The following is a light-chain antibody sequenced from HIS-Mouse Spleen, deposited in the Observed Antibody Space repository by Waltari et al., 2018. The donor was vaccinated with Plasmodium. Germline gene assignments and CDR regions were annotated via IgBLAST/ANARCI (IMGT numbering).Light chain of an antibody. CDR2: GAS. CDR1: QSVSSSY. Sequence: EIVLTQSPGTLSLSPGERATLSCRASQSVSSSYVAWYQQKPGQAPRLLIYGASSRATGIPDRLSGSGSGTDFTLTISRLEPEDFAVYYCQQYGSSPYTFGQGTKLEIK. J-gene: IGKJ2*01. V-gene: IGKV3-20*01. CDR3: QQYGSSPYT.